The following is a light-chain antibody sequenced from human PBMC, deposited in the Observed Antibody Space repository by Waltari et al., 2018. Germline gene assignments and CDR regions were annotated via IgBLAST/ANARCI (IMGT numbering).Light chain of an antibody. CDR3: QQTFSTQTT. CDR2: AAS. V-gene: IGKV1-39*01. CDR1: QTIRSY. J-gene: IGKJ5*01. Sequence: DIQMTQSPSSLSASVGDRVTITCRASQTIRSYLNWYKQKPGKAPKFLIYAASSLRSCVPARFSGSRSGTEFTLTISSLQPEDFATYYCQQTFSTQTTFGQGTRLELK.